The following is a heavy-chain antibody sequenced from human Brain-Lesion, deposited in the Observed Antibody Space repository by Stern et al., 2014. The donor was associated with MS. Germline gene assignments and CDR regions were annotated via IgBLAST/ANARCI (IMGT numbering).Heavy chain of an antibody. J-gene: IGHJ6*02. V-gene: IGHV3-7*01. CDR3: ARRVLVAMGGYPKTLEV. Sequence: EVQLVESGGVLVQPGGSLKLSCAASGFTFSRYWMTWVRQAPGKGLEWVANIKEDGSEQYYVDSVKGRFTMSRDNAKNSLYLQMNSLRAEDTAVYYCARRVLVAMGGYPKTLEVWGRGTTVTVSS. D-gene: IGHD2-2*01. CDR1: GFTFSRYW. CDR2: IKEDGSEQ.